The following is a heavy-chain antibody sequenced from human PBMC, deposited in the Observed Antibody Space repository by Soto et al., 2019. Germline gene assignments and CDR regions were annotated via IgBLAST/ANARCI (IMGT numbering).Heavy chain of an antibody. D-gene: IGHD4-17*01. V-gene: IGHV4-59*08. CDR1: GGSISSYY. J-gene: IGHJ4*02. CDR2: IYYSGST. Sequence: QVQLQESGPGLVKPSETLSLTCTVSGGSISSYYWSWIRQPPGKGLEWIGYIYYSGSTNYNPSLKSRAPMPVDASNDQLSLKLSPVTAADTAVDYCARRYGYYFDYWGRGTLVTVSS. CDR3: ARRYGYYFDY.